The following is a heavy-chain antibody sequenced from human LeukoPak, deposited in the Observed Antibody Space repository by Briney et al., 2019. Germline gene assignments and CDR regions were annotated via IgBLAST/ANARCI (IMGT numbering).Heavy chain of an antibody. Sequence: SETLSLTCTVSGGSISSYYWSWIRQPPGKGLEWIGYIYYSGSTNYDPSLKGRVTISVDTSKNQFSLKLSSVTAADTAVYYCARDLRDYVWGSYLDVWGKGTTVTVSS. D-gene: IGHD3-16*01. CDR1: GGSISSYY. CDR2: IYYSGST. V-gene: IGHV4-59*01. CDR3: ARDLRDYVWGSYLDV. J-gene: IGHJ6*03.